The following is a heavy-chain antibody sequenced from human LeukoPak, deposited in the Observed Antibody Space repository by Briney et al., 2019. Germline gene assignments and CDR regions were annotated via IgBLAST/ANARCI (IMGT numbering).Heavy chain of an antibody. CDR1: GGSISSYY. CDR3: ARGGRNWADY. V-gene: IGHV4-59*01. D-gene: IGHD7-27*01. Sequence: SETLSLTCTVSGGSISSYYWSWIRQPPGKGLEWIGYIYYSGSTNYNPSLKSRVTISVDTSKNQFSLKLSSVTAADTAVYYCARGGRNWADYWGQGTLVTVSS. CDR2: IYYSGST. J-gene: IGHJ4*02.